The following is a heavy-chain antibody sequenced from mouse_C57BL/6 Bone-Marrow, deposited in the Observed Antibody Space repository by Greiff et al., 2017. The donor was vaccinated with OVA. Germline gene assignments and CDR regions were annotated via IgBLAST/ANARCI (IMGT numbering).Heavy chain of an antibody. Sequence: VKLVESGPGLVAPSQSLSITCTVSGFSLTSYAISWVRQPPGKGLEWLGVIWTGGGTNYNSALKSRLSISKDNSKSQVFLKMNSLQTDDTARYYCARNGYGSSYDYFDYWGQGTTLTVSS. CDR2: IWTGGGT. CDR1: GFSLTSYA. D-gene: IGHD1-1*01. CDR3: ARNGYGSSYDYFDY. V-gene: IGHV2-9-1*01. J-gene: IGHJ2*01.